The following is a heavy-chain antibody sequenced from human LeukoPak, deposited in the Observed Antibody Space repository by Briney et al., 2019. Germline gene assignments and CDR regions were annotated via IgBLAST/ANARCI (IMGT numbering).Heavy chain of an antibody. V-gene: IGHV1-2*02. Sequence: ASVKVSCKASGYTFTGYYMHWVRQAPGQGLEWMGWINPNSGGTNYAQKFQGRVTMTRDTSISTAYMELSRLRSDDTAVYYCARDRDFWSGYRPLDYWGQGTLVTVSS. CDR3: ARDRDFWSGYRPLDY. J-gene: IGHJ4*02. CDR1: GYTFTGYY. CDR2: INPNSGGT. D-gene: IGHD3-3*01.